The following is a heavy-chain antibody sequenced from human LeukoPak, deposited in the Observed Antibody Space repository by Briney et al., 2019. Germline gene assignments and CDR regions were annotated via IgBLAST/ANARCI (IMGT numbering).Heavy chain of an antibody. CDR3: AKVAAGFFHYYYGMDV. V-gene: IGHV3-23*01. J-gene: IGHJ6*02. CDR2: ISGSGGST. D-gene: IGHD2-15*01. Sequence: GGSLRLSCAASGFTFSSYAMSWVRQATGKGLEWVSAISGSGGSTYYADSVKGRFTISRDNSKNTLYLQMNSLRAEDTAVYYCAKVAAGFFHYYYGMDVWGQGATVTVSS. CDR1: GFTFSSYA.